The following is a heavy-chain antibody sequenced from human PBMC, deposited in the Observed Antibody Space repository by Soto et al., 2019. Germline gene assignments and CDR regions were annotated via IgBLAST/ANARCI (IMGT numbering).Heavy chain of an antibody. V-gene: IGHV3-23*01. D-gene: IGHD3-16*02. J-gene: IGHJ4*02. CDR3: SKDQNKSQVLRSYYFDY. CDR2: ISGSGGST. CDR1: GFTFSRYA. Sequence: PGGSLRLSCAASGFTFSRYAMSWVRQAAGRGLEWVTAISGSGGSTYYADSVKGRFTISRDNSKNTLYLQMNSLRAEDTALYYCSKDQNKSQVLRSYYFDYSGQGLLVTVS.